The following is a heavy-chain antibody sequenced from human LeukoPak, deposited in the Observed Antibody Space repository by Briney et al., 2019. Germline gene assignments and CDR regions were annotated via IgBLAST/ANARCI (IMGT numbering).Heavy chain of an antibody. CDR3: AKGSRDSSGWYRDY. J-gene: IGHJ4*02. V-gene: IGHV3-23*01. CDR1: GFTFSSYA. D-gene: IGHD6-19*01. Sequence: GGSLRLSCAASGFTFSSYAMSWVRQAPGKGLEWVSAISGSGGSTYYADSVKGRFTISGDNSKNTLYLQMNSLRAEDTAVYYCAKGSRDSSGWYRDYWGQGTLVTVSS. CDR2: ISGSGGST.